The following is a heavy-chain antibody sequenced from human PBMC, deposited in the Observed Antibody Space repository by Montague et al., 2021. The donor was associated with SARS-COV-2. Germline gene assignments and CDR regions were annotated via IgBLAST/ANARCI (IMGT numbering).Heavy chain of an antibody. J-gene: IGHJ3*02. D-gene: IGHD3-10*01. CDR3: ARAYIPIVGGVNRWAFDI. CDR2: IYYSGST. Sequence: SETLSLTCSVSGGSISTYYWSWIRQPPGKGLEWIGYIYYSGSTNYYPSLKSRVTISVDTSKNKFSLKLSSVTAAYTDVYYWARAYIPIVGGVNRWAFDIWGQGTMVTVSS. V-gene: IGHV4-59*01. CDR1: GGSISTYY.